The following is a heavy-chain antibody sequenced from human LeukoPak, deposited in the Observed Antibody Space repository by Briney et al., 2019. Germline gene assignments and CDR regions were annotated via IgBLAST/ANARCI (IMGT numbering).Heavy chain of an antibody. CDR3: AREHTPYGSGCTAAY. CDR1: EFTFSSYD. CDR2: VSPSSTTI. D-gene: IGHD6-19*01. V-gene: IGHV3-48*01. Sequence: GGSLRLSCAASEFTFSSYDMNWVRQAPGEGLEWVSYVSPSSTTIYYADSVKGRFTISRDNAKNSLYLQMNSLRAEDMAVYYCAREHTPYGSGCTAAYWGQGTLVTVSS. J-gene: IGHJ4*02.